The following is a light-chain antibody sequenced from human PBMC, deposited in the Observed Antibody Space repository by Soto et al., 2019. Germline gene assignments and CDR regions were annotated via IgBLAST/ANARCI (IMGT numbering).Light chain of an antibody. J-gene: IGKJ3*01. CDR1: QSVSTY. Sequence: EIVLTQSPDTLSLSPVERATLSCSASQSVSTYLAWYQQKPGQAPRLLFYGASSRATGIPDRFSGSGSGTDFTLTISRLEPEDFAVYYCQQYGSSPFNCGPGTKVDIK. CDR2: GAS. CDR3: QQYGSSPFN. V-gene: IGKV3-20*01.